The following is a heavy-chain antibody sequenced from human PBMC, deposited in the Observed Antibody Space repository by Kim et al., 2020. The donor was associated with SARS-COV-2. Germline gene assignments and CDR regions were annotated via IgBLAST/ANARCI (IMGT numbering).Heavy chain of an antibody. Sequence: GGSLRLSCAASGFTFSDYYMSWIRQAPGKGLEWVSYISSSSSYTKYADSVKGRFTISRDNAKNSLYLQMNSLRAEDTAVYYCARERLITIFGVVINDAFDTWGQGTMPTASS. D-gene: IGHD3-3*01. CDR3: ARERLITIFGVVINDAFDT. CDR2: ISSSSSYT. J-gene: IGHJ3*02. CDR1: GFTFSDYY. V-gene: IGHV3-11*05.